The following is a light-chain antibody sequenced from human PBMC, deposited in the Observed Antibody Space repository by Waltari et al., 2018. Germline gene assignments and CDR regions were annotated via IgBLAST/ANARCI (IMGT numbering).Light chain of an antibody. Sequence: QSVLTQPPSASGTPGQRVTISCSGSSYNIGRNTVHWSQQLPGTAPKLLINSNNQRPSGVPDRFSGSKSGTSASLAISGLQSEDEADYYCAAWDDSLNGWVFGGGTKLTVL. V-gene: IGLV1-44*01. CDR3: AAWDDSLNGWV. CDR2: SNN. CDR1: SYNIGRNT. J-gene: IGLJ3*02.